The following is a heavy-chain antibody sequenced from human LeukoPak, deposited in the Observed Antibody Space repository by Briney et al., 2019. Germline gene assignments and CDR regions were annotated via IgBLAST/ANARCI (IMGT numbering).Heavy chain of an antibody. CDR3: ARRGNMSSHAFDI. D-gene: IGHD2/OR15-2a*01. J-gene: IGHJ3*02. CDR2: IKSSDTST. Sequence: GGSLRLSCAASGFSFSDTYMSWIRQAPGQGLEWLSYIKSSDTSTFYADSVKGRFTVSRDNAKNSLYLQMNSLRAEDTAVYYCARRGNMSSHAFDIWGQGTVVTVSS. CDR1: GFSFSDTY. V-gene: IGHV3-11*01.